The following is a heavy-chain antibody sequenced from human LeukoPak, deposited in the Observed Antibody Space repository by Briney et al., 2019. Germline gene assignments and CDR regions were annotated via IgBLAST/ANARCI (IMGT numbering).Heavy chain of an antibody. V-gene: IGHV3-30-3*01. CDR3: ARSASDY. CDR2: ISYDGSNK. Sequence: PGGSLRLSCAASGFTFSSYAMHWVRQAPGKGLEWVAVISYDGSNKYYADSVKGRFTISRDNTKNTLYLQMNSLRAEDTAVYYCARSASDYWGQGTLATVSS. J-gene: IGHJ4*02. CDR1: GFTFSSYA.